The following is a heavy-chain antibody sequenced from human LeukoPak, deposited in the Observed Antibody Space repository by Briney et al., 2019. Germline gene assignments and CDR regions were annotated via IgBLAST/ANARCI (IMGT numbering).Heavy chain of an antibody. CDR2: IKQDGTET. J-gene: IGHJ6*04. CDR3: AELGITMIGGV. CDR1: GFTFTTYW. Sequence: GGSLRLSCAASGFTFTTYWMSWVRQAPGKGLEWVANIKQDGTETYYVHSVKGRFTISRDTSKNSLYLQMSSLRAEDTAVYYCAELGITMIGGVWGKGTTVTISS. V-gene: IGHV3-7*01. D-gene: IGHD3-10*02.